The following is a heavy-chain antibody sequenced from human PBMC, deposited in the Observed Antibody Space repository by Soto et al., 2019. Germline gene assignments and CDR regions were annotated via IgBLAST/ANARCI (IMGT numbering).Heavy chain of an antibody. Sequence: SETLSLTCAVYGGSFSGYYWSWIRQPPGKGLEWIGEINHSGSTNYNPSLKSRVTISVDTSKNQFSLKLSSVTAADTAVYYCARDYYDSSGRPTIDDWGQGTLVTVSS. CDR1: GGSFSGYY. D-gene: IGHD3-22*01. J-gene: IGHJ4*02. V-gene: IGHV4-34*01. CDR3: ARDYYDSSGRPTIDD. CDR2: INHSGST.